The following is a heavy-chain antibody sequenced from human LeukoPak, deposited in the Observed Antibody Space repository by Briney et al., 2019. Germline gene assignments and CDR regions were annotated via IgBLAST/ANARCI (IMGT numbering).Heavy chain of an antibody. J-gene: IGHJ3*02. CDR2: ISGSGGST. V-gene: IGHV3-23*01. CDR3: AKVAGNVLRFLEWLLDAFDI. D-gene: IGHD3-3*01. CDR1: GFTFSSYA. Sequence: GGSLRLSCAASGFTFSSYAMSWVRQAPGKGLEWVSAISGSGGSTYYADSVKGRFTISRDNSKNTLYLKMNSQRAEDTAIYYCAKVAGNVLRFLEWLLDAFDIWGQGTMVTVSS.